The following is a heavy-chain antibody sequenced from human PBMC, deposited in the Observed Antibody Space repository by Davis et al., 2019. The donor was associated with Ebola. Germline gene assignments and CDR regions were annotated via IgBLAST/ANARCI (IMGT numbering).Heavy chain of an antibody. CDR2: INPNSGGT. D-gene: IGHD1-26*01. V-gene: IGHV1-18*04. Sequence: ASVKVSCKASGYTFTNYGITWVRQAPGQGLEWMGWINPNSGGTNYAQKLQGRVTMTTDTSTSTAYMELRSLRSDDTAVYYCARGGGSYSADYWGQGTLVTVSS. CDR1: GYTFTNYG. J-gene: IGHJ4*02. CDR3: ARGGGSYSADY.